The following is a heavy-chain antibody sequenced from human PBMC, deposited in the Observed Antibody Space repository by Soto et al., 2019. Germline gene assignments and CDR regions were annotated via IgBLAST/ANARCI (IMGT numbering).Heavy chain of an antibody. D-gene: IGHD3-22*01. CDR1: GGSFNRHT. J-gene: IGHJ4*02. Sequence: QVQLVQSGAEVRKPGSSVRVSCKASGGSFNRHTISWVRQAPGQGLEWMGGIIPIFDTANHAQKFQGRVTIIADESTSTVYMELSSLRSGDTAIYYCARGWGYDSTDYYYAYWGQGTLVIVSS. V-gene: IGHV1-69*01. CDR3: ARGWGYDSTDYYYAY. CDR2: IIPIFDTA.